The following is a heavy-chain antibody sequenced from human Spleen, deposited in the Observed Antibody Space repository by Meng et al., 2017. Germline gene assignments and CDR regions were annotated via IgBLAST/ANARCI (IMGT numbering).Heavy chain of an antibody. D-gene: IGHD4-11*01. CDR2: ICGDST. Sequence: GESLKISCAASGFTVTSNEMSWVRQAPGKGLEWVSSICGDSTYYADAGKGRVTVSRDNSKNTLHLQMNSLRAEDTAVYYCARDGDYTESMDVWGQGTTVTVSS. V-gene: IGHV3-38-3*01. J-gene: IGHJ6*02. CDR3: ARDGDYTESMDV. CDR1: GFTVTSNE.